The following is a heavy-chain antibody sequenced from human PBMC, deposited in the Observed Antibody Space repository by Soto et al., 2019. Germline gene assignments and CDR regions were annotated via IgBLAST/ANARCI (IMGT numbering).Heavy chain of an antibody. CDR3: ARNRRFGELQDY. CDR1: GGTFSSYT. CDR2: ISAYNGNT. Sequence: ASVKVSCKASGGTFSSYTISWVRQAPGQGLEWMGWISAYNGNTNYAQKLQGRVTMTTDTSTSTAYMELRSLRSDDTAVYYCARNRRFGELQDYWGQGTLVTVS. D-gene: IGHD3-10*01. V-gene: IGHV1-18*01. J-gene: IGHJ4*02.